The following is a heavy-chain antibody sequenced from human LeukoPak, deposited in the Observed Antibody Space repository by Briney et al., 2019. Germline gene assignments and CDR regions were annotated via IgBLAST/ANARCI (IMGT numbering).Heavy chain of an antibody. CDR3: ARDRALGSSGWYGPPPAYGMDV. Sequence: PSETLSLTCTVSGGSISSYYWSWIRQPPGKGLEWIGYIYYSGSTNYNPSLKSRVTISVDTSKNQFSLKLSSVTAADTAVYYCARDRALGSSGWYGPPPAYGMDVWGQGTTVTVSS. J-gene: IGHJ6*02. CDR2: IYYSGST. V-gene: IGHV4-59*01. D-gene: IGHD6-19*01. CDR1: GGSISSYY.